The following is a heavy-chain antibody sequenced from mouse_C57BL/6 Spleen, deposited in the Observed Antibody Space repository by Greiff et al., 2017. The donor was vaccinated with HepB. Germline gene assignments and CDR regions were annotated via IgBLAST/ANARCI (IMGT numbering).Heavy chain of an antibody. V-gene: IGHV14-2*01. CDR3: AFYYCDWYFDD. Sequence: EVQLQQSGAELVKPGASVKLSCTASGFNFKDYYMHWVKQRTEQGLEWIGRIDPEDGDTKYAPKFQGKATITADTSSNTAYLELSSLTSEDTAVSYCAFYYCDWYFDDWGTGTTVTVSS. D-gene: IGHD1-1*01. CDR2: IDPEDGDT. CDR1: GFNFKDYY. J-gene: IGHJ1*03.